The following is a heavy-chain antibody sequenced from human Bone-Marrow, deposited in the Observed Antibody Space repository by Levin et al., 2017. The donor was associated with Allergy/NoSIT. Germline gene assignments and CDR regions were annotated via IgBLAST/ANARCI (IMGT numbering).Heavy chain of an antibody. J-gene: IGHJ2*01. V-gene: IGHV2-5*02. Sequence: SGPTLVKPTQTLTLTCTFSGFSLSTSGVGVGWIRQPPGKALEWLALIYWDDDKRYSPSLKSRLTITKDTSKNQVVLTMTNMDPVDTATYYCAHKMAFGTMVRGGGYFDLWGRGTLVTVSS. CDR1: GFSLSTSGVG. D-gene: IGHD3-10*01. CDR3: AHKMAFGTMVRGGGYFDL. CDR2: IYWDDDK.